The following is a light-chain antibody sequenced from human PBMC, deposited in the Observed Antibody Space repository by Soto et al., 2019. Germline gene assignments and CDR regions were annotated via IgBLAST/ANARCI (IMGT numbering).Light chain of an antibody. CDR2: GAS. CDR3: QQYGSSLTWT. J-gene: IGKJ1*01. Sequence: EIVWTQSPGTLSLSPGARAPLSCRASQSVSSSYLAWYQQEPYQAPRLLIYGASSRATGIPDRFSGSGSGTDFTLTISRLEPEDFAVYYCQQYGSSLTWTFGQGTKVDIK. CDR1: QSVSSSY. V-gene: IGKV3-20*01.